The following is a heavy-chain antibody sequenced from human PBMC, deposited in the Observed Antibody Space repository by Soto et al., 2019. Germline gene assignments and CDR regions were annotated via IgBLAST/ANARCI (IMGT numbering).Heavy chain of an antibody. D-gene: IGHD6-13*01. CDR1: GFTFSSYA. J-gene: IGHJ4*02. CDR3: ARRGPGTYFDY. CDR2: ISGSGDST. V-gene: IGHV3-23*01. Sequence: EVQLLDSGGGLVQPGGSLRLSCAASGFTFSSYAMNWVRQAPGKGLEWVSVISGSGDSTYYADSVKGRFTISRDNSKNTLYLQMNSLIAEDTAVYYCARRGPGTYFDYWGQGTLVTVSS.